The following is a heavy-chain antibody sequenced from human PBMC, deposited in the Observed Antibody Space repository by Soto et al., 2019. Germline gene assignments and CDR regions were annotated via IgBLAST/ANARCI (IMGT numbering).Heavy chain of an antibody. D-gene: IGHD2-15*01. CDR3: TTGAVEGV. J-gene: IGHJ6*02. CDR2: IKTQAEGGAP. Sequence: EVQLVESGGGLVKPGGSLRLSCAASDFTITNAWMNWVRQAPGKGMEWVGRIKTQAEGGAPDYAAPLKGRLTISRDDSRNTLFLQMNSLKTEDTAVYYCTTGAVEGVGGQGATVTVSS. CDR1: DFTITNAW. V-gene: IGHV3-15*07.